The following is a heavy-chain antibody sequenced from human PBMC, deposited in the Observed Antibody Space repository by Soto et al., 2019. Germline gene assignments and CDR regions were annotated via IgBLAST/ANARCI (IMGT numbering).Heavy chain of an antibody. CDR3: ARRNYQARLFDS. J-gene: IGHJ4*02. V-gene: IGHV3-23*01. CDR2: INGRDDTT. D-gene: IGHD2-2*01. CDR1: GFTFSSYA. Sequence: EVQLLESGGGLVQPGGSLRLSCAASGFTFSSYAMTWVRQAPGKGLEWVSTINGRDDTTFYADSVRGRFTISRDKPKNTLYLQMNTPRAEDTAVYYCARRNYQARLFDSWGQGTLVTVSS.